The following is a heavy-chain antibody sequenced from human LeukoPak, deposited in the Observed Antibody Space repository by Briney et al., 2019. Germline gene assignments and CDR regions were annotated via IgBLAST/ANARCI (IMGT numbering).Heavy chain of an antibody. CDR2: ISSSSSYT. Sequence: GGSLRLSCAASGFTFSDYYMSWIRQAPGKGLEWVSYISSSSSYTNYADSVKGRFTISRDNTKNSLHLQMSSLRAEDTAVYYCVREWVDWGQGYNWFDRWGQGTLATVSS. J-gene: IGHJ5*02. CDR3: VREWVDWGQGYNWFDR. CDR1: GFTFSDYY. V-gene: IGHV3-11*06. D-gene: IGHD7-27*01.